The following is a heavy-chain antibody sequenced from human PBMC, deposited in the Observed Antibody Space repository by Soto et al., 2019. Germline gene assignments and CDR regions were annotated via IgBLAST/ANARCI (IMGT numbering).Heavy chain of an antibody. CDR1: GYTFTSYG. CDR2: ISAYNGNT. CDR3: ASPPGVRYFQH. J-gene: IGHJ1*01. Sequence: ASVKVSCKASGYTFTSYGISWVRQAPGQGLEWMGWISAYNGNTNYAQKLQGRVTMTTDTSKNQFSLKLSSVTAADTAVYYCASPPGVRYFQHGGQGPLVPVSS. D-gene: IGHD1-1*01. V-gene: IGHV1-18*01.